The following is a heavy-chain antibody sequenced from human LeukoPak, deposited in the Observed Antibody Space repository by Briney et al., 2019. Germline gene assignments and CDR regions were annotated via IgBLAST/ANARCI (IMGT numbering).Heavy chain of an antibody. CDR1: GFTFGDYA. J-gene: IGHJ5*02. V-gene: IGHV3-49*04. CDR3: TKEIGGWFDP. CDR2: IRSKAYGGTT. D-gene: IGHD2/OR15-2a*01. Sequence: PGGSLRLSCTASGFTFGDYAMSWVRQAPGKGLERVGFIRSKAYGGTTEYAASVKGRFTISRDDSKSIAYLQMDSLKTEDTAVYYCTKEIGGWFDPWGQGTLVTVSS.